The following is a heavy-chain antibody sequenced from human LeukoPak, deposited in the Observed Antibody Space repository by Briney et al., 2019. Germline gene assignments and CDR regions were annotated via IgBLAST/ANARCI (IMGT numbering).Heavy chain of an antibody. V-gene: IGHV3-23*01. CDR3: VRYCSSTSCSPYGVDV. Sequence: GGSLRLSCAASGFTFSSYAMSWVRQAPGKGLEWVSAISGSGGSTYYADSVKGRFTISRDNSKNTLYLQMNSLRAEDTAVYYCVRYCSSTSCSPYGVDVWGKGTTVTVSS. CDR1: GFTFSSYA. D-gene: IGHD2-2*01. J-gene: IGHJ6*04. CDR2: ISGSGGST.